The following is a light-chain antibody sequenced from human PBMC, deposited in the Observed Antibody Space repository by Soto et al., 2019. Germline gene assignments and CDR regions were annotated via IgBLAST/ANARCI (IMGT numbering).Light chain of an antibody. V-gene: IGKV3-15*01. CDR1: QSIGGN. CDR3: QQYNNRPPWT. Sequence: EIVVTPSPAALSVSPGERATLSCRASQSIGGNLAWYQQKPGQAPRLLIYDVSTRATGIPARFSGRGSGTEFTLTISSLQSEDFALYYCQQYNNRPPWTFGQGTKVEIK. CDR2: DVS. J-gene: IGKJ1*01.